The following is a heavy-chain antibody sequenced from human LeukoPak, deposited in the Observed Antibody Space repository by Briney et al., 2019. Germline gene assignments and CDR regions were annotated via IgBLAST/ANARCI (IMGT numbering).Heavy chain of an antibody. CDR3: ARRPLFSSSPGLDY. V-gene: IGHV5-51*01. CDR1: GYSFMSHW. D-gene: IGHD6-6*01. CDR2: IYPGDSDT. Sequence: GESLKISCKGSGYSFMSHWIAWVRQMPGKGLEWMGIIYPGDSDTRYSPSFQGQVTISADKSINTAYIQWSSLKASDAAMYYCARRPLFSSSPGLDYWGQGTLVTVSS. J-gene: IGHJ4*02.